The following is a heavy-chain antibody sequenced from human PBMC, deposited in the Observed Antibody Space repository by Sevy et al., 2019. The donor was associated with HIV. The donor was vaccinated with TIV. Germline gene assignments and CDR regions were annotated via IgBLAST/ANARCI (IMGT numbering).Heavy chain of an antibody. V-gene: IGHV3-21*01. CDR1: GFTFSSYT. D-gene: IGHD3-22*01. CDR2: ISSSISYI. Sequence: GGSLRLSCAASGFTFSSYTMNWVRQAQGKGLEWVSSISSSISYIYYADSVKGRFTISRDNAKNSLYLQMNSLRAEDTAVYYCARDVVTRYFDLWGRGTLVTVSS. J-gene: IGHJ2*01. CDR3: ARDVVTRYFDL.